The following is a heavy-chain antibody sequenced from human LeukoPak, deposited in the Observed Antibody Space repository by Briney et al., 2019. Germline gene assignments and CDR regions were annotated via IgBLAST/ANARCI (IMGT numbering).Heavy chain of an antibody. CDR2: INSDGSST. J-gene: IGHJ2*01. V-gene: IGHV3-74*01. CDR3: ARGPPWYFDL. Sequence: PGGSLRLSCAASGLIFSSYWMNWVRQAPGKGLVWVSTINSDGSSTTYADSVKGRFTISRDNAKNTLYLQMNSLRVEDTVVYYCARGPPWYFDLWGRGTLVTVSS. D-gene: IGHD6-25*01. CDR1: GLIFSSYW.